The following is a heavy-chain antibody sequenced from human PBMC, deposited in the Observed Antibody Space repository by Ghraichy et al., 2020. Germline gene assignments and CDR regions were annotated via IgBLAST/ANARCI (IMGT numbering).Heavy chain of an antibody. Sequence: SETLSLTCIVSGDSISSSAYYWGWIRQPTGKGLEWIGSIYHSGSTFYSPSLRSRVTISVHASKNQLSLRLTSVTAADTALYYCARHYSSGDYYYGMDVWGHGTTVTVSS. D-gene: IGHD3-10*01. CDR3: ARHYSSGDYYYGMDV. V-gene: IGHV4-39*01. J-gene: IGHJ6*02. CDR2: IYHSGST. CDR1: GDSISSSAYY.